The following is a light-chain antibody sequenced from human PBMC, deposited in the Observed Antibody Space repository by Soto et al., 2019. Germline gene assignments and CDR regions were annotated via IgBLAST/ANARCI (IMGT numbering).Light chain of an antibody. J-gene: IGKJ1*01. Sequence: EEVLTQSPASLSVSPGEGATVSCRASQNVATNLAWYQQRPGQAPRLLIYGASKRAIGLPARFNGSGSGTEFTLTISRLEPEDFAVYYCQESPRTFGQGTKVDI. CDR2: GAS. CDR1: QNVATN. V-gene: IGKV3-15*01. CDR3: QESPRT.